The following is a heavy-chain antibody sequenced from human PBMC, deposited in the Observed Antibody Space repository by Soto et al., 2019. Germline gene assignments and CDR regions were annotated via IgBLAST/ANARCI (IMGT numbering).Heavy chain of an antibody. CDR2: IHYSGST. J-gene: IGHJ6*02. V-gene: IGHV4-59*01. D-gene: IGHD1-1*01. CDR3: SRARNQLLHPYYYGMDG. Sequence: QVQLQESGPGLVKPSETLSLTCTVSGGSISSYYWSWIRQSPGKGLEWIGYIHYSGSTKSNPSLKSRLTILVDMSRYQVSQKLSSVTAAESAVYFCSRARNQLLHPYYYGMDGWGQWTTVTVSS. CDR1: GGSISSYY.